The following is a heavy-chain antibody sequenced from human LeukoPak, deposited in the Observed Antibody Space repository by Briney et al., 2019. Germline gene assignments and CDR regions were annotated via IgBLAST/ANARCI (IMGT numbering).Heavy chain of an antibody. V-gene: IGHV4-34*01. CDR2: INHSGGT. CDR1: GGSFSGFR. J-gene: IGHJ4*02. D-gene: IGHD3-22*01. Sequence: SETLSLTCAVSGGSFSGFRWHWIRQPPGKGPEWIGEINHSGGTTYNPSLKSRVTISVDTSKIQFSLNLTSVTAADTAVYYCARAPYYYDQVDYWGQGTLVTVSS. CDR3: ARAPYYYDQVDY.